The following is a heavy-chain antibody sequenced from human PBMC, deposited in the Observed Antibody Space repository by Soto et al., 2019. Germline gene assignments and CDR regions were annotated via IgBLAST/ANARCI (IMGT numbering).Heavy chain of an antibody. CDR1: GGSMKTTNW. CDR2: VFHSGIT. D-gene: IGHD3-10*01. J-gene: IGHJ4*02. CDR3: TKDEAGSPFRY. Sequence: VQLRESGPGQVKTSGTLSLTCAVSGGSMKTTNWWSWVRQPPAKGLEWIGEVFHSGITRYNPSLKSRATVSVDTSKNQFFLTLASVTAADTAVYYCTKDEAGSPFRYWGQGALVTVSS. V-gene: IGHV4-4*02.